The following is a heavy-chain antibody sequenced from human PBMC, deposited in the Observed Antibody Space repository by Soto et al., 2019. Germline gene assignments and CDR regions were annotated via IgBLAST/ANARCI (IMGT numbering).Heavy chain of an antibody. Sequence: QLQLQESGSGLVKPSQTLSLTCAVSGGSISSGGYSWSWIRQPPGKGLEWIGYIYHSGSTYYNPSLXSXVXIXLDRSKNQCSLKLSSVTAADTAVYYCARGNVVAIDYWGQGTLVTVSS. J-gene: IGHJ4*02. CDR3: ARGNVVAIDY. CDR1: GGSISSGGYS. D-gene: IGHD2-21*01. V-gene: IGHV4-30-2*01. CDR2: IYHSGST.